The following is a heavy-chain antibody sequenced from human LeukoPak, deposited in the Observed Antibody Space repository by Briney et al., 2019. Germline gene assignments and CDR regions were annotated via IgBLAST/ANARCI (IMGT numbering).Heavy chain of an antibody. CDR2: MNPNSGNT. CDR3: AREPRISMVRGDYYYMDV. Sequence: ASVKVSCKASGYTFTSYDINWVRQATGQGLEWMGWMNPNSGNTGYAQKLQGRVTMTRNTSISTAYMELSSLRSEDTAVYYCAREPRISMVRGDYYYMDVWGKGTTVTVSS. V-gene: IGHV1-8*01. J-gene: IGHJ6*03. CDR1: GYTFTSYD. D-gene: IGHD3-10*01.